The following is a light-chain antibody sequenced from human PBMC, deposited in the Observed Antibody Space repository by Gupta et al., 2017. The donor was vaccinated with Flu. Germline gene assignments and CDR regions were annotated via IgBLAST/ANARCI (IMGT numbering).Light chain of an antibody. CDR2: DAS. Sequence: EIVLTQSPATLSLSPGERATLSCRASQSVSSYLAWYKQKPGQAPRLLIYDASNRATGIPARFSGSGSGTDFTLTISSREPEDFAVYYCQQRSNWPPITFGQGTQVEIK. CDR1: QSVSSY. V-gene: IGKV3-11*01. J-gene: IGKJ5*01. CDR3: QQRSNWPPIT.